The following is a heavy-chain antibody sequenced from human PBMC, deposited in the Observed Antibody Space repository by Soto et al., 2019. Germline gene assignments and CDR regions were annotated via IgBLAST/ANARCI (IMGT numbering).Heavy chain of an antibody. D-gene: IGHD1-26*01. Sequence: GSLRLSGAASVFTFSSSAMSWVRQAPGKGLEWVSAISFSSSSPHYADPVKGRFTISRDNSKSTLYLQMNSLRAEDTAVYYCAKEISWDYYFDYWGQGALVTVSS. CDR1: VFTFSSSA. V-gene: IGHV3-23*01. J-gene: IGHJ4*02. CDR2: ISFSSSSP. CDR3: AKEISWDYYFDY.